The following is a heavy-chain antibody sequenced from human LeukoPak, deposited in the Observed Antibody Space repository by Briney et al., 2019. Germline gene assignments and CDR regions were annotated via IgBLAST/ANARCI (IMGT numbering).Heavy chain of an antibody. Sequence: GGSLRLSCAASGFTFSNYAMSWVRQAPGMGLEWVSYIVGSSSNIYYADSVKGRFTISRDNAKNSLYLQMGSLRAEDTAVYYCATDSPETAAFDYWGQGTLVTVSS. CDR3: ATDSPETAAFDY. CDR2: IVGSSSNI. J-gene: IGHJ4*02. V-gene: IGHV3-48*04. D-gene: IGHD1-1*01. CDR1: GFTFSNYA.